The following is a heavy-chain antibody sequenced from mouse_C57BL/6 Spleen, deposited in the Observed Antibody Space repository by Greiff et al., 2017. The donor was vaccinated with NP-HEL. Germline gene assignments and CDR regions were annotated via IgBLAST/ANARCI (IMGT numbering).Heavy chain of an antibody. CDR2: ISSGSSTI. D-gene: IGHD2-1*01. CDR3: AREIYYYAMDY. CDR1: GFTFSDYG. V-gene: IGHV5-17*01. Sequence: EVKVVESGGGLVKPGGSLKLSCAASGFTFSDYGMHWVRQAPEKGLEWVAYISSGSSTIYYADTVKGRFTISRDNAKNTLFLQMTSLRSEDTAMYYCAREIYYYAMDYWGQGTSVTVSS. J-gene: IGHJ4*01.